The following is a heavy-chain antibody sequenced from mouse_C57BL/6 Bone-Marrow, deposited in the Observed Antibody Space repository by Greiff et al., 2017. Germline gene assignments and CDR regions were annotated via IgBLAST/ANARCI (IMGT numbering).Heavy chain of an antibody. V-gene: IGHV1-69*01. D-gene: IGHD1-1*01. Sequence: VQLQQPGAELVMPGASVKLSCKASDYTFTSYWMHWVKQRPGQGLEWIGEIDPSDSYTNYNQNFKGKSTLTVDKSSSTAYMQLSSLTSEDSAVYYCARYGSSSACFAYWGQGTLVTVSA. J-gene: IGHJ3*01. CDR1: DYTFTSYW. CDR3: ARYGSSSACFAY. CDR2: IDPSDSYT.